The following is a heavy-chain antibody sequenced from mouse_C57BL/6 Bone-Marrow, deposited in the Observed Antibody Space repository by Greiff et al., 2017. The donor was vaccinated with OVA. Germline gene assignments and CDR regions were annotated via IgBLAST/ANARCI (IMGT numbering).Heavy chain of an antibody. CDR2: INPNNGGT. CDR3: ARGRYDYVRRSYFDY. V-gene: IGHV1-26*01. CDR1: GYTFTDYY. D-gene: IGHD2-4*01. Sequence: EVQLQQSGPELVKPGASVKISCKASGYTFTDYYMNWVKQSHGKSLEWIGDINPNNGGTSYNQKFKGKATLTVDKSSSTAYMELRSLTSEDSAVYYCARGRYDYVRRSYFDYWGQGTTLTVSS. J-gene: IGHJ2*01.